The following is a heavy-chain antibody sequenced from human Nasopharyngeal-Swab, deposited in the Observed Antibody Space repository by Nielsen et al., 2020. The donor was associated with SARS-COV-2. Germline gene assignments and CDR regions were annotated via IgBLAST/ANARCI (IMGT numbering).Heavy chain of an antibody. D-gene: IGHD6-25*01. CDR3: ARQRVNNWFDP. CDR2: IDPSDSYT. Sequence: VRQMPGKGLEWMGTIDPSDSYTNYSPSFQGYVDISTDKSISTAYLQWSSLKASDTAMYYCARQRVNNWFDPWGQGTLVTVSS. V-gene: IGHV5-10-1*01. J-gene: IGHJ5*02.